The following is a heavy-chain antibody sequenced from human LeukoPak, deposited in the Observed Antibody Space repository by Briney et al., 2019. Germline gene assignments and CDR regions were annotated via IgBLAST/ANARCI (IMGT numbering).Heavy chain of an antibody. CDR2: VYDSGST. Sequence: PSETLSLTCTVSGGSISGYYWTWIRQPPGKGLEWIGSVYDSGSTNYNPSLRSRVTISRDTSKNQLSLKLKSVTPADTAVYYCMRGDHYAADLFWGQGTLVTVSS. V-gene: IGHV4-59*01. D-gene: IGHD4-17*01. CDR1: GGSISGYY. J-gene: IGHJ4*02. CDR3: MRGDHYAADLF.